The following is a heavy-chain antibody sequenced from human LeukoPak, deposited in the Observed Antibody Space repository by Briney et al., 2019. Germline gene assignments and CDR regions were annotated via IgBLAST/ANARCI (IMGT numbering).Heavy chain of an antibody. Sequence: PSQTLSLTCTVSGGSISSGSYYWSWIRQPAGKGLEWIGHIYTSGSTNYNPSLKSRVTISVDTSKNQFSLKLSSVTAADTAVYYCARGLLSSSSWTDDYYYYYYYMDVWGKGTTVTVSS. CDR3: ARGLLSSSSWTDDYYYYYYYMDV. D-gene: IGHD6-6*01. CDR2: IYTSGST. V-gene: IGHV4-61*09. J-gene: IGHJ6*03. CDR1: GGSISSGSYY.